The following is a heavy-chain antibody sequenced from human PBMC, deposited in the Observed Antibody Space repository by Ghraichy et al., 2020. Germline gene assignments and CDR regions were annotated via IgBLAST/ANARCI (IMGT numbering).Heavy chain of an antibody. CDR1: GYTFTGYY. CDR3: ARNPFDSSGFPEYYFDY. V-gene: IGHV1-18*04. CDR2: ISGYNGNT. D-gene: IGHD3-22*01. J-gene: IGHJ4*02. Sequence: ASVKGSCKTSGYTFTGYYVTWVRQAPGQGLEWMGWISGYNGNTKYAQKFQGRFTMTTETSTGTVYMELGSLRSDDTAVYFCARNPFDSSGFPEYYFDYWGQGTLVTVSS.